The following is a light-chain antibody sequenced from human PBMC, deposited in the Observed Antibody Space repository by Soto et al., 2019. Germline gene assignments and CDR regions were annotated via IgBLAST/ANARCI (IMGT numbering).Light chain of an antibody. Sequence: QSVLTQPPSASGTPGQRVTISCSGSRSNIGTNTVNWYQHLPGTAPQLLIYSDNQRPSGVPDRFSSSKSGTSASLAISGLQSEDEADYYCAAWDDSLNGLVVFGGGTKLTVL. CDR1: RSNIGTNT. V-gene: IGLV1-44*01. J-gene: IGLJ2*01. CDR2: SDN. CDR3: AAWDDSLNGLVV.